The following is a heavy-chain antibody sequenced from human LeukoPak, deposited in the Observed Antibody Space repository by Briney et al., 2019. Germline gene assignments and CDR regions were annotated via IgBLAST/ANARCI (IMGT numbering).Heavy chain of an antibody. CDR3: AKAPVTTCSGAYCYPFDY. Sequence: GGSLRLSCAASGFTLSSYAMSWVRQAPGKGLEWVSAISVSGNAYHADSVTGRFTISRASSKNTLYLQMNRLRAEDAAVYYCAKAPVTTCSGAYCYPFDYWGQGTLVTVSP. J-gene: IGHJ4*02. CDR2: ISVSGNA. D-gene: IGHD2-21*01. CDR1: GFTLSSYA. V-gene: IGHV3-23*01.